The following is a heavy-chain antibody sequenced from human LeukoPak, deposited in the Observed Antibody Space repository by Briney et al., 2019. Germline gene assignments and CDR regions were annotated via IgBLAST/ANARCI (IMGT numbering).Heavy chain of an antibody. Sequence: WVRQPPGKGLEWIGNIYYSGNTYYNPSLKSRVTISVDTSKKQFSLKLSSVTAADTAVYYCARGARAASNNWFDPWGQGTLVTVSS. D-gene: IGHD2-15*01. CDR2: IYYSGNT. CDR3: ARGARAASNNWFDP. J-gene: IGHJ5*02. V-gene: IGHV4-39*07.